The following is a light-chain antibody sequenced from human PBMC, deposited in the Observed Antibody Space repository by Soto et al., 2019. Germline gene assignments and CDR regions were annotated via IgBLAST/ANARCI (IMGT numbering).Light chain of an antibody. J-gene: IGLJ1*01. CDR2: EVS. Sequence: QSVLTQPASVSGSPGQSITISCTGTSSDVGGYNYVSWYQQHPDKAPKLMIYEVSNRPSGVSNRFAGSKSGHTASLTISGLQSEDEADYFCTSYTIYSTLDVFVTGTQLTVL. V-gene: IGLV2-14*01. CDR3: TSYTIYSTLDV. CDR1: SSDVGGYNY.